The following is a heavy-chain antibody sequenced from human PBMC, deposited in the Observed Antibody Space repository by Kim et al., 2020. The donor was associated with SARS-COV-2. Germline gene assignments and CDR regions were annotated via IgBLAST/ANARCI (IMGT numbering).Heavy chain of an antibody. CDR3: ARDGSVDYYVSTGYYCDY. V-gene: IGHV3-11*06. J-gene: IGHJ4*02. Sequence: KGRFTISRDKAKNSLYLQMNSLRAEDTAVYYCARDGSVDYYVSTGYYCDYWGQGTLVTVSS. D-gene: IGHD3-22*01.